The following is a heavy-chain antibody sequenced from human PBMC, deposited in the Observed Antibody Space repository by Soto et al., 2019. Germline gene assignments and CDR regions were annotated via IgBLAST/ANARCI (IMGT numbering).Heavy chain of an antibody. D-gene: IGHD4-17*01. Sequence: GGSLRLSCAASGFTFSSYAMSWVRQAPGKGLEWVSAISGSGGSTYYADSVKGRFTISRDNSKNTLYLQMNSLRAEDTAVYYCARATTTVTTRPTLGYWGQGTLVTVSS. CDR2: ISGSGGST. CDR3: ARATTTVTTRPTLGY. CDR1: GFTFSSYA. V-gene: IGHV3-23*01. J-gene: IGHJ4*02.